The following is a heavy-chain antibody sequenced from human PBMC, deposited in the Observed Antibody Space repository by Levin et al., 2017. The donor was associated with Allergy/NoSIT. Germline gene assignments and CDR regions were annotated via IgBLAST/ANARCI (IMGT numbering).Heavy chain of an antibody. CDR2: VNCNSGDT. CDR3: ARNDDGDYLESCDY. D-gene: IGHD4-17*01. CDR1: GYTFTDHY. V-gene: IGHV1-2*02. J-gene: IGHJ4*02. Sequence: GESLKISCEAAGYTFTDHYIHWVRQAPGQGLEWMGWVNCNSGDTHYAQKFQDRVTMTRDTSITTAYIEVSSLRFDDTALYFCARNDDGDYLESCDYWGQGTLVTVSS.